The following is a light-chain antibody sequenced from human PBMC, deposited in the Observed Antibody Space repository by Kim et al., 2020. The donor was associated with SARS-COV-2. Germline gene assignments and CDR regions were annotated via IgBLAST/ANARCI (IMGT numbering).Light chain of an antibody. CDR1: SFNIGSNT. V-gene: IGLV1-44*01. J-gene: IGLJ3*02. CDR2: SNN. Sequence: GQRVTISCSGSSFNIGSNTVNWYQQFPGTAPKLFIYSNNQRPSGVPDRFSGSKSGTSASLAISGLQSEDEADYYWAAWDDSLNGWVFGGGTQLTVL. CDR3: AAWDDSLNGWV.